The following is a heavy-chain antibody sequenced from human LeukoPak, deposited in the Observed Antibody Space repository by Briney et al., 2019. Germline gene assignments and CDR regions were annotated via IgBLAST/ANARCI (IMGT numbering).Heavy chain of an antibody. Sequence: SETLSLTCAVYGGSFSGYYWSWIRQPPGKGLEWIGEINHSGSTNYNPSLKSRVTISVDTSKNQFSLKLSSVTAADTAVYYCARGAGYYDSSGYCLDYWGQGTLVTVSS. CDR3: ARGAGYYDSSGYCLDY. D-gene: IGHD3-22*01. V-gene: IGHV4-34*01. J-gene: IGHJ4*02. CDR1: GGSFSGYY. CDR2: INHSGST.